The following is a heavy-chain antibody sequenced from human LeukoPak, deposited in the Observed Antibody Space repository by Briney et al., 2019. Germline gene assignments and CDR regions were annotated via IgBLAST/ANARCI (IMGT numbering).Heavy chain of an antibody. V-gene: IGHV1-18*01. D-gene: IGHD3-16*01. Sequence: ASVKVSFKAAGYTVTSYGISWVRQAPGQGLGVMGGISAYNGSPNYAQKLQGRGNLNTDTSKSTASMELRSLRSDDTAVYYCARGLTDPFDYWGQGTLVTVSS. CDR2: ISAYNGSP. CDR1: GYTVTSYG. CDR3: ARGLTDPFDY. J-gene: IGHJ4*02.